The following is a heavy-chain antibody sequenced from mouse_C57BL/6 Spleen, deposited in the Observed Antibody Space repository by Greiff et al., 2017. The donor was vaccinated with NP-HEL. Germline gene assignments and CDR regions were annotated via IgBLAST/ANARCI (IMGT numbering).Heavy chain of an antibody. D-gene: IGHD3-2*02. CDR3: TSGASSGYAGFDY. Sequence: VQLKESGAELVRPGASVKLSCTASGFNIKDDYMHWVKQRPEQGLEWIGWIDPENGGTEYASKFQGKATLTADTSSNTAYLQLSSLTSEDTAVNFCTSGASSGYAGFDYWGQGTTLTVSS. V-gene: IGHV14-4*01. CDR1: GFNIKDDY. CDR2: IDPENGGT. J-gene: IGHJ2*01.